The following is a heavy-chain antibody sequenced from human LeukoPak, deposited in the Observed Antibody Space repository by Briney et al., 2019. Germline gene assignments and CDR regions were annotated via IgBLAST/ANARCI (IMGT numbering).Heavy chain of an antibody. J-gene: IGHJ5*02. Sequence: SETLCLTCTVSGGSISSYYWSWIRQPPGKGLEWITYIYYSGSANYNPSLKSRVTVSVDTSKNQFSLKLSSVTAADTAVYYCARHQGSAAGLGDWFDPWGQGTLVTVSS. V-gene: IGHV4-59*08. CDR3: ARHQGSAAGLGDWFDP. D-gene: IGHD6-13*01. CDR1: GGSISSYY. CDR2: IYYSGSA.